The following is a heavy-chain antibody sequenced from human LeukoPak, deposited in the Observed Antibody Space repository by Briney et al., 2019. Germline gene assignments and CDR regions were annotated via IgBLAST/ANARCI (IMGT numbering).Heavy chain of an antibody. D-gene: IGHD2-2*01. CDR1: GGPFSSYA. Sequence: ASVKVSCKASGGPFSSYAISWVRQAPGQGLEWMGGIIPIFGTANYAQKFQGRVTITTDESTSTAYMELSSLRSEDTAVYYCARAGYCSSTSCHGPAFDIWGQGTMVTVSS. J-gene: IGHJ3*02. CDR2: IIPIFGTA. V-gene: IGHV1-69*05. CDR3: ARAGYCSSTSCHGPAFDI.